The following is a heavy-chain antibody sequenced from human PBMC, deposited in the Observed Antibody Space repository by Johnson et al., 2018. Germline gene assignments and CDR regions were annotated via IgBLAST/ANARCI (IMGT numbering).Heavy chain of an antibody. V-gene: IGHV3-49*05. CDR3: TRGAQGTYGPVRAFDY. Sequence: VQLVQSGGGLVKPGRSLRLSCTGSDFPFSDYDLIWLRQAPGKGLEWVGSIRSRAFGGTTEYGASVRGRFTISRDDSKSTASLQMNSLETEDTAVYYCTRGAQGTYGPVRAFDYLGQGTLVTVSS. D-gene: IGHD3-10*01. CDR2: IRSRAFGGTT. CDR1: DFPFSDYD. J-gene: IGHJ4*02.